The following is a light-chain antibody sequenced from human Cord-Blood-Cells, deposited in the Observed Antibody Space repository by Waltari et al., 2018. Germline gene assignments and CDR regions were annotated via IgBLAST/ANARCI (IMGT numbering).Light chain of an antibody. V-gene: IGKV1D-8*03. Sequence: VIWMTQSPXXXXXXXGDRXXISCRMSQGISSDLAWYQQKPGNAPELLIYASSTLQSGVPSRFSGSGSGTDFTLTISCLQSEDFATYYCQQYYSFPLTFGGGTKVEIK. CDR2: ASS. CDR3: QQYYSFPLT. CDR1: QGISSD. J-gene: IGKJ4*01.